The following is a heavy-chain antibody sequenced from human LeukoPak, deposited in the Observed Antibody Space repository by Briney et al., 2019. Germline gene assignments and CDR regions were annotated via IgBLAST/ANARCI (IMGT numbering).Heavy chain of an antibody. J-gene: IGHJ4*02. V-gene: IGHV4-39*01. Sequence: SETLSLTCTVSGGSISSSSPYYWGWIRQPPGKGLEWLGSMYYSGSTYYNPSLKSRVTIFVDTSKNQFSLKVRSVAAADTAVYYCVKHTHSGYDLSHWGQGTLVTVSS. CDR3: VKHTHSGYDLSH. CDR2: MYYSGST. D-gene: IGHD5-12*01. CDR1: GGSISSSSPYY.